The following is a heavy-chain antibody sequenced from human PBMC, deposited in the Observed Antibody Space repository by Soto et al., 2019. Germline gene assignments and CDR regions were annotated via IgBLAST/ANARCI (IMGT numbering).Heavy chain of an antibody. J-gene: IGHJ4*02. CDR3: ATDLLTLVVVHLAPFSY. Sequence: QVQLVQSGAEVNKPGASVKVSCKASGYTFSSYGISWVRQGPGQGLEWMGWISAYNGNTNDAQKLQGRVNMTKATYQTTAFMELRTLRSYDTAVYYSATDLLTLVVVHLAPFSYSGQGTLVVVSS. D-gene: IGHD2-2*01. CDR2: ISAYNGNT. CDR1: GYTFSSYG. V-gene: IGHV1-18*01.